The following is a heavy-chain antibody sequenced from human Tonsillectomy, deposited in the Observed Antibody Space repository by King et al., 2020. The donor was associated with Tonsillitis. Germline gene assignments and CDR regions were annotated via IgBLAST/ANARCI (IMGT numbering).Heavy chain of an antibody. J-gene: IGHJ4*02. Sequence: VQLVESGAEVKKPGASVKVSCKASGYTFTGYYMHWVRQAPGQGREWMGWINPNSGDTNYEQKFQGRVTMTRDTSLSTAYMELSRLRFDDTAVYYCARDVGGYSYGLFNYWGQGTLVTVSS. CDR3: ARDVGGYSYGLFNY. CDR2: INPNSGDT. CDR1: GYTFTGYY. D-gene: IGHD5-18*01. V-gene: IGHV1-2*02.